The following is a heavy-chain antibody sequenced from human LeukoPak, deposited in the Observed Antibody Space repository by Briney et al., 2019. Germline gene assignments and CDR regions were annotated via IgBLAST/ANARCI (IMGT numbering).Heavy chain of an antibody. CDR1: GGSFSGYY. J-gene: IGHJ4*02. D-gene: IGHD6-13*01. CDR2: INHSGST. V-gene: IGHV4-34*01. CDR3: ARGRALRRSWPLFDC. Sequence: SETLSLTCAVYGGSFSGYYWSWIRQPPGKGLEWIGEINHSGSTNYNPSLKSRVTISVDTSKNQFSLKLSSVTAADTAVYYCARGRALRRSWPLFDCWGQGTLVTVSS.